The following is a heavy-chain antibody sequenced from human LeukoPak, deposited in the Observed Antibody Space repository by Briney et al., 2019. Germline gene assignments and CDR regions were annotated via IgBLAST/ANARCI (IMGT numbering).Heavy chain of an antibody. D-gene: IGHD4-17*01. CDR1: GFTVSSNY. J-gene: IGHJ4*02. Sequence: GGSLRLSCAASGFTVSSNYMSWVRQAPGKGLVWVSRINRDGSSTSYADSVKGRFRISRDNAKNTLFLQMSSLRAEDTGVYYCSKDHTGPQDSWGQGTLVTVSS. V-gene: IGHV3-74*01. CDR3: SKDHTGPQDS. CDR2: INRDGSST.